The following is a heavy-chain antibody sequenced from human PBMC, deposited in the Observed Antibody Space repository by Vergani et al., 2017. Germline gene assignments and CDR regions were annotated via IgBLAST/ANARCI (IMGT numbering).Heavy chain of an antibody. Sequence: QVQLQESGPGLVKPSETLSLTCAVSGYSISSGYYWGWIRQPPGKGLEWIGSIYHSGSTYYNPSLKSRVTISVDTPKNQFSLKLSSVTAADTAVYYCARDEFSGYQFYYYGMDVWGQGTTVTVSS. V-gene: IGHV4-38-2*02. D-gene: IGHD3-22*01. CDR3: ARDEFSGYQFYYYGMDV. J-gene: IGHJ6*02. CDR2: IYHSGST. CDR1: GYSISSGYY.